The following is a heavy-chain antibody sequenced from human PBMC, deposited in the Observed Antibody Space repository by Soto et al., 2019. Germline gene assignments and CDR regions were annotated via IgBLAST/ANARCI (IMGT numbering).Heavy chain of an antibody. CDR3: AREMGVVVTAAIPEVEYYYYGMDV. V-gene: IGHV1-18*04. CDR2: ISAYNGNT. J-gene: IGHJ6*02. D-gene: IGHD2-2*02. CDR1: GYTFTSYG. Sequence: ASVKVSCKASGYTFTSYGISWVRQAPGQGLEWMGWISAYNGNTNYAQKFQGRVTMTTDTSTSTVYMELRSLRSDDTAVYYCAREMGVVVTAAIPEVEYYYYGMDVWGQGTTVTVSS.